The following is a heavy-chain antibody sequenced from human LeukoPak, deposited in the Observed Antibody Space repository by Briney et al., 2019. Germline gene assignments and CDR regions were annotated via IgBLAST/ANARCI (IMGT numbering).Heavy chain of an antibody. V-gene: IGHV4-31*03. CDR2: ISYSGST. J-gene: IGHJ4*02. Sequence: PSETLSLTCTVSGGSISSGGYYWSWIRQHPGKGLEWIRYISYSGSTHYNPSLKSRVTISVDTSKNQFSLKLSSVTAADTAVYYCARGSLDFDYWGQGTLATVSS. CDR1: GGSISSGGYY. CDR3: ARGSLDFDY.